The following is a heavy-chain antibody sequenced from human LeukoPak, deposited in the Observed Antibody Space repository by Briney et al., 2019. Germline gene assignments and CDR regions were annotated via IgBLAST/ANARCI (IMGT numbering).Heavy chain of an antibody. Sequence: GGSLRLSCAASGFTFSAYWMSWVRQAPGKGREGVDNIKQDGSDKYYVDSVKGRFTISRDNAKNSLYLQMNSLRAEDTAVYYCARKTVVGSYFDYWGQGTPVTVSS. CDR2: IKQDGSDK. V-gene: IGHV3-7*03. CDR3: ARKTVVGSYFDY. J-gene: IGHJ4*02. CDR1: GFTFSAYW. D-gene: IGHD4-23*01.